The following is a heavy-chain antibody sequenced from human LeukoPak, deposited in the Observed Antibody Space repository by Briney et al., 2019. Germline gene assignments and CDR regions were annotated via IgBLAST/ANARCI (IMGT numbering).Heavy chain of an antibody. Sequence: GGSLRLSCAASGLTFSSYAMSWVRQAPGKGLEWVSAISGSGGSTYYADSVKGRFSISRDNSKNTLYLQMNSLRAEDTAVYYCALQICSSTSCYTFDYWGQGTLVTVSS. CDR3: ALQICSSTSCYTFDY. CDR1: GLTFSSYA. CDR2: ISGSGGST. J-gene: IGHJ4*02. D-gene: IGHD2-2*01. V-gene: IGHV3-23*01.